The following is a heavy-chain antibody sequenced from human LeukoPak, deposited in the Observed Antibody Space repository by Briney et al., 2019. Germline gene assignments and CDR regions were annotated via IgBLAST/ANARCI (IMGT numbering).Heavy chain of an antibody. CDR2: SDYTGGT. Sequence: TSETLSLTCTVSGGSISRSGYFWAWIRQSPGKGLEWIGSSDYTGGTTYKPPLKSRVTVSVDTSKNQFSLRLTSVTATDTAIYYCARDFGDFRTDYWGQGILVTVSS. CDR3: ARDFGDFRTDY. V-gene: IGHV4-39*01. J-gene: IGHJ4*02. CDR1: GGSISRSGYF. D-gene: IGHD4-17*01.